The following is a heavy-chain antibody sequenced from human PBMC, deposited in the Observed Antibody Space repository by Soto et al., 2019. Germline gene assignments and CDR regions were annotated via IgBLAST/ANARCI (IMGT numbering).Heavy chain of an antibody. CDR2: INTDGSKT. CDR3: ATVATNSYNWLDP. J-gene: IGHJ5*02. Sequence: GGSLRLSCAASGFTFWMHWVRQAPGKGLVWVSRINTDGSKTTYAASVKGRFTISRDNAKNTVYLQMDSLRAEDTAVYYCATVATNSYNWLDPWGQGTLVTVSS. V-gene: IGHV3-74*01. CDR1: GFTFW. D-gene: IGHD5-12*01.